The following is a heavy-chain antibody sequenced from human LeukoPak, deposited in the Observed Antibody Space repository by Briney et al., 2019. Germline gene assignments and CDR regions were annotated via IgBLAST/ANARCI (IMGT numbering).Heavy chain of an antibody. J-gene: IGHJ4*02. CDR2: IYYSGST. D-gene: IGHD6-25*01. Sequence: PSETLSLTCTVSGGSISSGDYYWSWIRQPPGKGLEWIGYIYYSGSTYYNPSLKSRVTISVDTSKNQFPLKLSSVTAADTAVYYCARALSLAAFDYWGQGTLVTVSS. V-gene: IGHV4-30-4*08. CDR1: GGSISSGDYY. CDR3: ARALSLAAFDY.